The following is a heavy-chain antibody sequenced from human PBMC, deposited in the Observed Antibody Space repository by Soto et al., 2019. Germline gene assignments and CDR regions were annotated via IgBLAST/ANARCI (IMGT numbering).Heavy chain of an antibody. CDR1: GFSVNNAC. D-gene: IGHD1-26*01. V-gene: IGHV3-15*07. Sequence: EVQLVESGGGLVKPGGSLRLSCAASGFSVNNACLNWVRQAPGKGLEWVGRIKSKADGGTTDYAAPVEGRFTISRDDSKNMLYLQMSSLKTEDTAMYHCTTDVSWDVPFDHWGQGTLVTVSS. J-gene: IGHJ4*02. CDR2: IKSKADGGTT. CDR3: TTDVSWDVPFDH.